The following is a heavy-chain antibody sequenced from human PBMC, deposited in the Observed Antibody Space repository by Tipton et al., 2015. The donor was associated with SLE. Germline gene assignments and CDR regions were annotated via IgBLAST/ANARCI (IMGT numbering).Heavy chain of an antibody. CDR1: GFTFSSYA. J-gene: IGHJ4*02. D-gene: IGHD6-19*01. V-gene: IGHV3-30*04. CDR2: ISYDGSNK. CDR3: AREGGQWLAFDF. Sequence: SLRLSCAASGFTFSSYAMHWVRQATGKGLGWVAVISYDGSNKYYADSVKGRFTISRDNSKNTLYLQMNSLRAEDTAVYYCAREGGQWLAFDFWGQGTLVTVSS.